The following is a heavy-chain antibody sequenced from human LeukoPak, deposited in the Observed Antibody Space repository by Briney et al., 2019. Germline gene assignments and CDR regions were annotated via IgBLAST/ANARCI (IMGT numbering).Heavy chain of an antibody. CDR2: IYYSGST. CDR1: GGSISSHY. J-gene: IGHJ5*02. CDR3: ARDTSNWFDP. Sequence: PSETLSLTCTVSGGSISSHYWSWIRQPPGKGLGWIGYIYYSGSTNYNPSLKSRVTISVDTSKNQFSLKLSSVTAADTAVYYCARDTSNWFDPWGQGTLVTVSS. V-gene: IGHV4-59*11.